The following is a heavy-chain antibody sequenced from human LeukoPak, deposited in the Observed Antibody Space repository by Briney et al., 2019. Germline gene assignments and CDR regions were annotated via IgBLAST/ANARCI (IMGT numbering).Heavy chain of an antibody. D-gene: IGHD6-6*01. V-gene: IGHV3-21*01. Sequence: GGSLRLSCAASGFTFSSYSMNWVRQAPGKGVEWVSSISSSSSYIYYADSVKGRFTISRDNAKNSLYLQMNSLRAEDTAVYYCARDWGVGGRPGYMDVWGKGTTVTVSS. CDR3: ARDWGVGGRPGYMDV. J-gene: IGHJ6*03. CDR2: ISSSSSYI. CDR1: GFTFSSYS.